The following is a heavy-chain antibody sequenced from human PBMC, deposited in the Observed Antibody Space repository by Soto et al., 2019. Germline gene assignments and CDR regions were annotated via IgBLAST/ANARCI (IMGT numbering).Heavy chain of an antibody. Sequence: GGSLRLSCAASGFTFSSYGMHWVRQAPGKGLEWVAVIWYDGSNKYYADSVKGRFTISRDNSKNTLYLQMNSLRAEDTVVYYCARDTCSSTSCYVNWFDPWGQGTLVTVSS. CDR3: ARDTCSSTSCYVNWFDP. CDR1: GFTFSSYG. J-gene: IGHJ5*02. D-gene: IGHD2-2*01. V-gene: IGHV3-33*01. CDR2: IWYDGSNK.